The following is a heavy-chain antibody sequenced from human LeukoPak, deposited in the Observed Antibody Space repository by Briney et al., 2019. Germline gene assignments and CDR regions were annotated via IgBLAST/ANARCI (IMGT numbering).Heavy chain of an antibody. CDR3: ARGYYGGAVDS. Sequence: SETLSLTCTVSRGSINNQYWSWIRQPAGKGLEWIGRMYTNGESDYNPSLKSRVAMSVDTSKSQFSLKLDYMTAADTALYYCARGYYGGAVDSWGQGILVIVSS. V-gene: IGHV4-4*07. CDR2: MYTNGES. J-gene: IGHJ4*02. CDR1: RGSINNQY. D-gene: IGHD3-16*01.